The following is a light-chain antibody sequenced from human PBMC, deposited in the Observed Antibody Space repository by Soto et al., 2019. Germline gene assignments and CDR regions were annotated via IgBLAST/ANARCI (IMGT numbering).Light chain of an antibody. Sequence: QSVLTQPPSASGTPGQRVIISCSGSRSNIGTNTVNWYQQFPGTAPKLLIYSNNEWPSGVPDRFSGSRSGTSASLAISGLQSEDEAVYDCVAWDGSFNGPVFAGGPQLPLL. CDR3: VAWDGSFNGPV. J-gene: IGLJ2*01. V-gene: IGLV1-44*01. CDR1: RSNIGTNT. CDR2: SNN.